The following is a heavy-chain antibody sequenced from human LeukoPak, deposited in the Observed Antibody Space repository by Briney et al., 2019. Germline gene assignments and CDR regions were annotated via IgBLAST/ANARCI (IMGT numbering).Heavy chain of an antibody. V-gene: IGHV3-48*01. CDR3: ASQLPPPLRFLED. CDR1: GFTFITYN. J-gene: IGHJ4*02. D-gene: IGHD3-3*01. Sequence: GGSLRLSCAASGFTFITYNINWVRQAPGKGLEWVSYISTGSSTIYYADSVKGRFTISRDNSKNTLYLQMNSLRAEDTAVYYCASQLPPPLRFLEDWGQGTLVTVSS. CDR2: ISTGSSTI.